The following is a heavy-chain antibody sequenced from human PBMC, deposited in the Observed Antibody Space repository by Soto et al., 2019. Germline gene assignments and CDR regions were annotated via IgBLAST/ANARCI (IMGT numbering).Heavy chain of an antibody. V-gene: IGHV4-4*02. CDR1: GGSISTSNW. Sequence: SETLSLTCAVSGGSISTSNWWSWVRQPPGKGLEWIGEVYRTGSTNYNPSLESRLTISVDKSKNQFSLKLTSVTAADTAVYYCARARATIAAAAIFDCWGQGTLVT. J-gene: IGHJ4*02. D-gene: IGHD6-13*01. CDR3: ARARATIAAAAIFDC. CDR2: VYRTGST.